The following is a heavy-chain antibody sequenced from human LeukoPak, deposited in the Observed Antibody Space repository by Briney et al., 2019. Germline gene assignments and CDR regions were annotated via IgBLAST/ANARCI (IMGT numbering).Heavy chain of an antibody. D-gene: IGHD3-3*02. CDR1: GGSFSGYY. J-gene: IGHJ4*02. Sequence: TSETLSLTCAVYGGSFSGYYWSWIRQPPGKGLEWIGEINHSGGTNYNPSLKSRVTISVDTSKNQFSLKLSSVTAADTAVYYCARSHFWSGYPIDYWGQGTLVTVSS. CDR2: INHSGGT. V-gene: IGHV4-34*01. CDR3: ARSHFWSGYPIDY.